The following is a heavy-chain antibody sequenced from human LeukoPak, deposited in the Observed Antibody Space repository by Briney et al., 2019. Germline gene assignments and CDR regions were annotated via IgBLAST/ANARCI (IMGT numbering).Heavy chain of an antibody. D-gene: IGHD2-2*01. CDR1: GFTFRNAW. Sequence: GGSLRLSCAASGFTFRNAWLSWVRQPPGKGLEWVGRIKSKSDGGTTDYAAPVKARFTISRDDSKNTLYLQMNSLKTEDTAVYYCTTEAYCSSTTCPGAFDIWGQGTMVTVSS. CDR2: IKSKSDGGTT. J-gene: IGHJ3*02. V-gene: IGHV3-15*01. CDR3: TTEAYCSSTTCPGAFDI.